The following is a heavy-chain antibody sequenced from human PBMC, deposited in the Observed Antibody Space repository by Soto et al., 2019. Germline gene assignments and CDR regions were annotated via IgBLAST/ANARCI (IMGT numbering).Heavy chain of an antibody. Sequence: NPSETLSLTCAVSGGSFSGYYWSWIRQPPGKGLEWIGDICNSGGTVYNPSLESRVTISGDSSNNQFSLKLNSVTAADTAVYYCARHGGYYFDYWGQGAPVTVSS. CDR1: GGSFSGYY. J-gene: IGHJ4*02. D-gene: IGHD3-16*01. CDR3: ARHGGYYFDY. CDR2: ICNSGGT. V-gene: IGHV4-34*01.